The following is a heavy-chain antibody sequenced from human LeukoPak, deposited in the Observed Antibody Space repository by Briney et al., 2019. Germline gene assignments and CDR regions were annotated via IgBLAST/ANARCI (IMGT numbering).Heavy chain of an antibody. D-gene: IGHD2-2*01. V-gene: IGHV1-2*02. J-gene: IGHJ3*02. CDR2: INPNSGGT. Sequence: ASVKVSCKASGYTITGYYMHWVRQAPGQGLEWMGWINPNSGGTNYAQKFQGRVTMTRDTSISTAYMELSRLRSDDTAVYYCARDRETEYCSSTSCYSGSAFDIWGQGTMVTVSS. CDR1: GYTITGYY. CDR3: ARDRETEYCSSTSCYSGSAFDI.